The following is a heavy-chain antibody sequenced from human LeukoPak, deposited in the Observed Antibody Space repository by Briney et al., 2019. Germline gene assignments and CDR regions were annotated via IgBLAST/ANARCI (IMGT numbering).Heavy chain of an antibody. V-gene: IGHV3-7*01. Sequence: GGSLRLSCAASGFTFSSYWMSWVRQTPGKGLEWMANIKQDGSEKYYVDSVKGRFTISRDNAKDSLYLQMNSLRAEDTAVYYYARDPGGDYWGQGTLVTVSS. CDR2: IKQDGSEK. J-gene: IGHJ4*02. CDR3: ARDPGGDY. CDR1: GFTFSSYW. D-gene: IGHD4-23*01.